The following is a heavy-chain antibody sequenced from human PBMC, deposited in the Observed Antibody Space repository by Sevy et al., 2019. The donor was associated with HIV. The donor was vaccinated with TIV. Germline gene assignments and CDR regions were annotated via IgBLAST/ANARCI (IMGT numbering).Heavy chain of an antibody. V-gene: IGHV3-7*01. CDR2: IKPDGSDK. J-gene: IGHJ4*02. CDR1: GFTFRTYW. CDR3: ARLSSPMPDSGWYDFFDH. D-gene: IGHD6-19*01. Sequence: GGSLRLSCAASGFTFRTYWMSWVRQAPGKGLEWVANIKPDGSDKNYMDSVKGRFTISRDNVKNSLYLHVSSLRAEDTAVYYCARLSSPMPDSGWYDFFDHWGQGTLVTVSS.